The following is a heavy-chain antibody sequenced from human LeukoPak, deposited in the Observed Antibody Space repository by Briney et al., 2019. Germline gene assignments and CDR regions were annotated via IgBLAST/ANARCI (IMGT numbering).Heavy chain of an antibody. J-gene: IGHJ4*02. CDR1: GFTVSSNY. CDR2: IYSGGST. CDR3: ARGGAVKRITTLGVAPPDY. V-gene: IGHV3-53*01. D-gene: IGHD3-3*01. Sequence: GGSLRLSCAASGFTVSSNYMSWVRQAPGKGLEWVSVIYSGGSTFYADSVKGRFTISRDNSKNTLYLQMNSLRAEDTAVYYCARGGAVKRITTLGVAPPDYWGQGTLVTVSS.